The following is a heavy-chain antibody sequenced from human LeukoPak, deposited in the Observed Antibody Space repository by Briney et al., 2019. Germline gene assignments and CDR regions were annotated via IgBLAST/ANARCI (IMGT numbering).Heavy chain of an antibody. Sequence: PGGSLRLSCAASGFTFSSYAMSWVRQAPGKGLEWVSAISRSGRSTYYADSVKGRFTISRDNSKNTLYLQMNSLRAEDTAVYYCAKDYFFGSCYFNYWGQGTLVTVSS. CDR1: GFTFSSYA. J-gene: IGHJ4*02. V-gene: IGHV3-23*01. D-gene: IGHD2-15*01. CDR2: ISRSGRST. CDR3: AKDYFFGSCYFNY.